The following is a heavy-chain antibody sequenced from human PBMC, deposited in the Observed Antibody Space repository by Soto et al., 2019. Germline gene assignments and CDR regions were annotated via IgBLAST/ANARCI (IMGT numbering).Heavy chain of an antibody. V-gene: IGHV3-23*01. J-gene: IGHJ5*02. CDR1: GFTFSNYG. D-gene: IGHD6-19*01. CDR2: ISASGGTK. Sequence: GGSLRLSCAASGFTFSNYGMSWVRQTPGRGLEWVSIISASGGTKYYADSVKGRFTISRDNSRNTLYLQMSSLRAEDTAIYFCAKDTSGWKNWFDPWGQGTLVTVSS. CDR3: AKDTSGWKNWFDP.